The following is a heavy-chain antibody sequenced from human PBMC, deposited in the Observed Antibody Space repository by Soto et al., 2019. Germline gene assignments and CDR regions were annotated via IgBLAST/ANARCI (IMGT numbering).Heavy chain of an antibody. CDR3: SAYPFQH. CDR1: GFTFSSYW. J-gene: IGHJ1*01. CDR2: IDSVGTNP. Sequence: GGSLRLSCAASGFTFSSYWMHWVRQAPGKGLEWVSRIDSVGTNPFYADSVKGRFTISRDNGKNTMFLQMNSLRAEDTAVYFCSAYPFQHWGQEXRVTVYS. V-gene: IGHV3-74*01.